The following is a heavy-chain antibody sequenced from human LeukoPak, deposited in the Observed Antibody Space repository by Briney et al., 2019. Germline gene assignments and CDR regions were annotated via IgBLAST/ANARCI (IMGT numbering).Heavy chain of an antibody. CDR2: IKAGNGNT. Sequence: ASVKVSCKASGYTFTSYAMHWVRQAPGQRLEWMGWIKAGNGNTKYSQKLQGRVTITRDTSASTAYMELSSLRSEDTAVYYCARGCSTSRKTNYYYYGMDVWGQGTTVTVSS. CDR1: GYTFTSYA. D-gene: IGHD2-2*01. J-gene: IGHJ6*02. V-gene: IGHV1-3*01. CDR3: ARGCSTSRKTNYYYYGMDV.